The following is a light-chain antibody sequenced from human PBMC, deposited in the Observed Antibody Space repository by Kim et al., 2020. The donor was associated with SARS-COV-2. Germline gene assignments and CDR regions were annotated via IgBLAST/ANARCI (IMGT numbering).Light chain of an antibody. CDR2: GKN. J-gene: IGLJ3*02. Sequence: ALGQTVRITCQGDSLRSDYASWYQQKPGQTPVLVIYGKNNRPSGIPDRFSGSSSGNTASLTITGAQAEDEADYYCNSRDSSGNRGVFGGGTQLTVL. V-gene: IGLV3-19*01. CDR1: SLRSDY. CDR3: NSRDSSGNRGV.